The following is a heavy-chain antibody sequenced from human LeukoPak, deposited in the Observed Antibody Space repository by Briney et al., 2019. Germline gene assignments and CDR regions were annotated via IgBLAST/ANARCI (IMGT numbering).Heavy chain of an antibody. CDR3: ATNRGYMYGYLY. Sequence: PGGSLRLSCAASGFTFSSYYMHWVRQAPGQGLEWMGIINPSGGSTSYAQKFQGRVTMTRDASISTAYMDLSRLTSDDTAVYYCATNRGYMYGYLYWGQGTLVTVSS. V-gene: IGHV1-46*01. CDR1: GFTFSSYY. CDR2: INPSGGST. J-gene: IGHJ4*02. D-gene: IGHD5-18*01.